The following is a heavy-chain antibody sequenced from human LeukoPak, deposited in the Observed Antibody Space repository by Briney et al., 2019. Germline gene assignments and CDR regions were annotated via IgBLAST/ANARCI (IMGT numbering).Heavy chain of an antibody. J-gene: IGHJ4*02. CDR2: IIPSSGST. Sequence: GASVKVSCKASGYAVTSYHIHWMRQAPGQGLGWMGIIIPSSGSTTYAQKFQGRVTMTRDTSTSAVYMELSSLTSDDTAVYFCARSDYNDYRGLGFWGQGTLVTVSS. CDR3: ARSDYNDYRGLGF. V-gene: IGHV1-46*01. CDR1: GYAVTSYH. D-gene: IGHD4-11*01.